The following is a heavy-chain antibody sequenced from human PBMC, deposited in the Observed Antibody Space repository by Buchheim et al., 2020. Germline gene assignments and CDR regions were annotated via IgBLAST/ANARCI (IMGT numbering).Heavy chain of an antibody. Sequence: QVQLVESGGGVVQPGRSLRLSCAASGFTFSSYGMHWVRQAPGKGLEWVAVIWYDGSNKYYADSVKGRFTISRDNSKNTLYLQMNSLRAEDTAVYYCARSNAEIYGDYGGYFDYWGQGTL. V-gene: IGHV3-33*01. CDR3: ARSNAEIYGDYGGYFDY. CDR2: IWYDGSNK. D-gene: IGHD4-17*01. CDR1: GFTFSSYG. J-gene: IGHJ4*02.